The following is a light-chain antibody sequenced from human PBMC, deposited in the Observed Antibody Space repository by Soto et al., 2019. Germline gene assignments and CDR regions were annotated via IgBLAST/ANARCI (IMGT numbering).Light chain of an antibody. V-gene: IGKV1-5*03. CDR3: QQYNSYSWT. CDR1: QSISSW. CDR2: KAS. Sequence: DIQMTQSPSTLSASVGERVTITCPASQSISSWLAWYQQKPGKAPKLLIYKASSLESGVPSRFSGSGSGTEFTLTISSLQPDDFATYYCQQYNSYSWTFGQGTKVEIK. J-gene: IGKJ1*01.